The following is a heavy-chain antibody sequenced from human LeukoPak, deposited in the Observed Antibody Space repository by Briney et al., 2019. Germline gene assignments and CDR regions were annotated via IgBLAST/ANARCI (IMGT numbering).Heavy chain of an antibody. CDR3: AKDHDFWREGTPDFDP. CDR1: GFTFTSNA. D-gene: IGHD3-3*01. J-gene: IGHJ5*02. V-gene: IGHV3-23*01. Sequence: GGSLRLSCAASGFTFTSNAMTWVRQAPGKGLEWVSVISDVGLSTYYADFVKGRFTISRDNFKNTLYLQMNSLRAEDTAVYYCAKDHDFWREGTPDFDPWGQGTLVTVAS. CDR2: ISDVGLST.